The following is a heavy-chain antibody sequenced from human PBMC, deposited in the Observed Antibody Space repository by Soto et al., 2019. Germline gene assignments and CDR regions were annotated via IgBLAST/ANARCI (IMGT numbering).Heavy chain of an antibody. CDR1: GFTFTRYS. CDR3: ARESEDLTSNFDY. Sequence: ESGGGLVKPGGSLRLSCAASGFTFTRYSMNWVRQAPGKGLEWVSSISSTTNYIYYADSMKGRFTVSRDNAKNSVYLDMNSLSAEDTAVYYCARESEDLTSNFDYWGQGTLVTVSS. CDR2: ISSTTNYI. J-gene: IGHJ4*02. V-gene: IGHV3-21*01.